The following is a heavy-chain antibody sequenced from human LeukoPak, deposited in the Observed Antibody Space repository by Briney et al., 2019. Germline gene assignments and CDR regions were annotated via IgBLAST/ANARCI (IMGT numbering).Heavy chain of an antibody. CDR3: ASAIYDILTGYYSVVNWFDP. J-gene: IGHJ5*02. CDR2: IYYSGST. D-gene: IGHD3-9*01. CDR1: GGSISSSSYY. V-gene: IGHV4-39*01. Sequence: SETLSLTCTVSGGSISSSSYYWGWIRPPPGKGLEWIGSIYYSGSTYYNPSLKSRVTISVDTSRNQFSLKLSSVTAADTAVYYCASAIYDILTGYYSVVNWFDPWGQGTLVTVSS.